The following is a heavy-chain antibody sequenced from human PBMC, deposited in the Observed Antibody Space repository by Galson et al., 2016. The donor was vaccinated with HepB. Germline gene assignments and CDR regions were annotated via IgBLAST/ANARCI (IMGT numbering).Heavy chain of an antibody. V-gene: IGHV3-21*01. Sequence: SLRLSCAASGFSFSSYSMNWVRQAPGKGLEWVSSIDASGNYIYYADSLRGRFTISRDNVKNSLYLQVNNLRAEDTAVYYCARDLSSSGWFYYFDSWGQGTLVTVSS. CDR2: IDASGNYI. D-gene: IGHD6-19*01. CDR3: ARDLSSSGWFYYFDS. CDR1: GFSFSSYS. J-gene: IGHJ4*02.